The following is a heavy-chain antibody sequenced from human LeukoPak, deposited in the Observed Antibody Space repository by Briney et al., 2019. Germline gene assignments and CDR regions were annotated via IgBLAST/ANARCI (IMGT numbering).Heavy chain of an antibody. D-gene: IGHD2-2*01. Sequence: GGSLRLSCAASGFTFSSYGIHWVRQAPGKGLEWVAFIRKEGTNKYYSDSVKGRFTISRDNSKNTLYLEMNSLRAEDTAVYYCTTPTGPAVIIDCWGPGTLVTVSS. CDR1: GFTFSSYG. J-gene: IGHJ4*02. CDR2: IRKEGTNK. V-gene: IGHV3-30*02. CDR3: TTPTGPAVIIDC.